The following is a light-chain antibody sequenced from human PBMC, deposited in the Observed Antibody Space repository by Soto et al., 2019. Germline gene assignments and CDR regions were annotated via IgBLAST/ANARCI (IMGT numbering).Light chain of an antibody. J-gene: IGKJ1*01. CDR1: QSISSW. Sequence: IQMAQSPSTLCAAVVWIATIACRASQSISSWLAWYQQKPGKVPKLLIYHASSLESGVPSRFSGSGSGTEFTLTISGLQPDDSATYYRQQYNSYRTFGQGTKVDI. CDR2: HAS. CDR3: QQYNSYRT. V-gene: IGKV1-5*01.